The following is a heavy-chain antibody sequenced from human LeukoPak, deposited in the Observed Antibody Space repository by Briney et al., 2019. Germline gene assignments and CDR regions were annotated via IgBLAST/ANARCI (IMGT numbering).Heavy chain of an antibody. CDR1: GGSISSYY. Sequence: SETLSLTCTVSGGSISSYYWSWIRQPPGKGLEWIGEIYHSGSTNYNPSLKSRVTISVDKSKNQFSLKLSSVTAADTAVYYCARATFWSGYYDRKRFDPWGQGTLVTVSS. J-gene: IGHJ5*02. CDR3: ARATFWSGYYDRKRFDP. V-gene: IGHV4-59*12. D-gene: IGHD3-3*01. CDR2: IYHSGST.